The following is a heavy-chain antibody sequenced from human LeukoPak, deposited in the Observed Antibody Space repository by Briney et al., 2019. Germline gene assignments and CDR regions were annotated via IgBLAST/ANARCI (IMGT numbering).Heavy chain of an antibody. CDR2: IIPIFSTA. V-gene: IGHV1-69*05. CDR1: GGTFSSYA. D-gene: IGHD6-19*01. CDR3: ARPTGSGWYFDL. Sequence: ASVKVSCKASGGTFSSYAISWVRQAPGQGLEWMGGIIPIFSTANYAQKFQGRVTITTDESTSTAYMELSSLRSEDTAVYYCARPTGSGWYFDLWGRGTLVTVSS. J-gene: IGHJ2*01.